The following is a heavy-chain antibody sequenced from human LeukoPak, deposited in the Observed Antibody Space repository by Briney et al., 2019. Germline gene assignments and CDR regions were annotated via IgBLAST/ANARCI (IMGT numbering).Heavy chain of an antibody. J-gene: IGHJ4*02. CDR2: INHSGST. CDR3: ARHGCGSTSCYFDY. V-gene: IGHV4-34*01. D-gene: IGHD2-2*01. Sequence: PSETLSLTCTVSGGSISSYYWSWIRQPPGKGLEWIGEINHSGSTNYNPSLKSRVTISVDTSKNQFSLKLSSVTAADTAVYYCARHGCGSTSCYFDYWGQGTLVTVSS. CDR1: GGSISSYY.